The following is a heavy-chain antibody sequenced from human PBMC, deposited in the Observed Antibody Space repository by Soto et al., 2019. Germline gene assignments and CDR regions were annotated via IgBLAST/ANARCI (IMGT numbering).Heavy chain of an antibody. V-gene: IGHV1-46*01. CDR3: AVGCSGGSCYSDAFDI. CDR1: GYTFTSYY. D-gene: IGHD2-15*01. Sequence: SVKVSCKASGYTFTSYYMHWVRQAPGQGLEWMGIINPSGGSTSYAQKFQGRVTMTRDTSTSTVYMELSSLRSEDTAVYYCAVGCSGGSCYSDAFDIWGQGTMVTVSS. J-gene: IGHJ3*02. CDR2: INPSGGST.